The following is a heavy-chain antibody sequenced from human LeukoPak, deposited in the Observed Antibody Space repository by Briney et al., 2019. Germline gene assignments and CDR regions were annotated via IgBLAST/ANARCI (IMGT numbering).Heavy chain of an antibody. Sequence: GGSLRLSCAVSGFTFSSYWRSWVRQAPGKGLEWVAVISYDGSNKYYADSVKGRFTISRDNSKNTLYLQMNSLRAEDTAVYYCAKEADIVVVVAATLDYWAQGTLVTVSS. J-gene: IGHJ4*02. CDR1: GFTFSSYW. CDR3: AKEADIVVVVAATLDY. D-gene: IGHD2-15*01. CDR2: ISYDGSNK. V-gene: IGHV3-30*18.